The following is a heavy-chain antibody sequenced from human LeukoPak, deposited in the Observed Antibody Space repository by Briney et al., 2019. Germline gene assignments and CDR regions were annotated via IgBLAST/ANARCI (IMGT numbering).Heavy chain of an antibody. V-gene: IGHV3-23*01. D-gene: IGHD3-22*01. CDR1: GFTFSSYA. Sequence: GGSLRLSCAASGFTFSSYAMSWVRQAPGKGLEWVSAISGSGGSTYYADSVKGRFTISRDNSKSTLYLQMNSLRAEDTAVYYCAKDRHDYYDSSGSGFDPWGQGTLVTVSS. CDR3: AKDRHDYYDSSGSGFDP. CDR2: ISGSGGST. J-gene: IGHJ5*02.